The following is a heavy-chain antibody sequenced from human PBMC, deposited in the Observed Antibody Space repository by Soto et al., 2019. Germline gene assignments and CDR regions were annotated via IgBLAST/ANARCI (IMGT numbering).Heavy chain of an antibody. CDR3: ARHYRQRLAHHPFDP. CDR2: IYYSGST. Sequence: SETLSLTCTVSGGSISSSSYYWGWIRQPPGKGLEWIGSIYYSGSTYYNPSLKSRVTISVDTSKNQFSLKLSSVTAADTAVYYCARHYRQRLAHHPFDPWGQGTLVTVSS. CDR1: GGSISSSSYY. J-gene: IGHJ5*02. D-gene: IGHD6-25*01. V-gene: IGHV4-39*01.